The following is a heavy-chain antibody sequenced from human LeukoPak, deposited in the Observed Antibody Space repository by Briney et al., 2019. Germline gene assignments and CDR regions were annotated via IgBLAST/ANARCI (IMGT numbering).Heavy chain of an antibody. Sequence: PSETLSLTCTVSGGSISSYYWSWIRQPPGKGLEWIGYIYTSGSTNYNPSLKSRVTISVDTSKNQFSLYLSSVTAADTAVYYCARHRGSYRFDYWGQGTLVTVSS. J-gene: IGHJ4*02. CDR1: GGSISSYY. CDR2: IYTSGST. V-gene: IGHV4-4*09. D-gene: IGHD1-26*01. CDR3: ARHRGSYRFDY.